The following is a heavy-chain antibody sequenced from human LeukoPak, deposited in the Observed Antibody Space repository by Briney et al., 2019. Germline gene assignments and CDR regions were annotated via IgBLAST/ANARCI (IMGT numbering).Heavy chain of an antibody. CDR2: INTNSGGT. J-gene: IGHJ5*02. Sequence: ASVKVSCKASGYTFTGYYMHWVRQDPGQGLEWMGWINTNSGGTNYAQKFQGRVTMTRDTSISTVYMELSRLRSDDKAVYYCARDYFGSGSLFDPWGQGTLVTVSS. D-gene: IGHD3-10*01. CDR3: ARDYFGSGSLFDP. CDR1: GYTFTGYY. V-gene: IGHV1-2*02.